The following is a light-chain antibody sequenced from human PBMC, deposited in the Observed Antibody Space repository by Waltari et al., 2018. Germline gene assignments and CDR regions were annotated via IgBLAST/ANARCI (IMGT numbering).Light chain of an antibody. CDR1: QSVSTY. CDR3: QHHVRLPTT. Sequence: IVLTQSPGTLSLSPGERATLSCRASQSVSTYLAWYKQKPGQAPRLLIYGAYSRAAGNPDRFRGSGYGTDFSLTISRLEPEDFAVDYCQHHVRLPTTFGQGTRVEIK. CDR2: GAY. J-gene: IGKJ1*01. V-gene: IGKV3-20*01.